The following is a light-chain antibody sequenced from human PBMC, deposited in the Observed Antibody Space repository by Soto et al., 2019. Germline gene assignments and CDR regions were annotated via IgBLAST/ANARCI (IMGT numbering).Light chain of an antibody. V-gene: IGKV3-20*01. J-gene: IGKJ1*01. CDR3: QQYGSSSWT. CDR1: QSVSSIY. CDR2: GAS. Sequence: IVLTQSPGTLSLSPGERATLSCRASQSVSSIYLAWYQHKPGQAPRLLIYGASSRATGIPDRFSGSGSGTDFTLTISRLEPEDFAVYYCQQYGSSSWTFGRGTTVEIK.